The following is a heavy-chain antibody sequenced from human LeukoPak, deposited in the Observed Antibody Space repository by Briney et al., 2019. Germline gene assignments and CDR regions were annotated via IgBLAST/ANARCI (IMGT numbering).Heavy chain of an antibody. J-gene: IGHJ3*02. CDR3: ARELREEMVPELETDAFDI. V-gene: IGHV1-18*01. CDR2: ISANNGDT. CDR1: GYTFTSYG. Sequence: ASVKVSCKASGYTFTSYGISWVRQAPGQGLEWMGWISANNGDTNYAQKFQGRVTMTTDTSTSTIYMELRSLRSDDTAVYYCARELREEMVPELETDAFDIWGQGTLVTVSS. D-gene: IGHD5-24*01.